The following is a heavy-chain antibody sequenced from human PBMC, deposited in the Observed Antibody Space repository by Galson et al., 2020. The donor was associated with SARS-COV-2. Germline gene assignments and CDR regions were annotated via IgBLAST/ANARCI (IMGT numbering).Heavy chain of an antibody. CDR2: IHYSGST. CDR1: GGSITSGGYY. D-gene: IGHD3-9*01. CDR3: ARDRAAYVILTSRGGYYGMDV. Sequence: SQTLSLTCTVSGGSITSGGYYWSWIRQHPGKGLEWIGYIHYSGSTYYNPSLKSRLTISVDTSKNQFSLKLSSVTAADTAVYYCARDRAAYVILTSRGGYYGMDVWGQGTTVTVSS. J-gene: IGHJ6*02. V-gene: IGHV4-31*03.